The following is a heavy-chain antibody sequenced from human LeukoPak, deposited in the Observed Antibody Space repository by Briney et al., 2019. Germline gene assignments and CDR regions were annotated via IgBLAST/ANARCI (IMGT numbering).Heavy chain of an antibody. D-gene: IGHD2-15*01. V-gene: IGHV3-23*01. Sequence: GGVLRLSCAASGIPFSSYAMSWGRPAPGKGLEWVLAISGSGGSTYYADSVKGRFTISRDNSKNTLYLQMNSLRAEDTAVYYCAKIRIGPYYYYGMDVWGQGTTVTVSS. CDR2: ISGSGGST. CDR1: GIPFSSYA. J-gene: IGHJ6*02. CDR3: AKIRIGPYYYYGMDV.